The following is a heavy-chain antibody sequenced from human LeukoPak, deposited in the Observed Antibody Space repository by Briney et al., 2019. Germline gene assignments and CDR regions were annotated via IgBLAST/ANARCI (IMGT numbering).Heavy chain of an antibody. V-gene: IGHV4-39*01. CDR2: IYYSGTT. CDR1: GGSISNSVYS. CDR3: AADAVLVPGGSYYDS. Sequence: PSETLSLTCTVSGGSISNSVYSWGWIRQPPEKGLGWIGTIYYSGTTYSNPSRKSRLSISVDTSKNQFSLKLTPVTPADTAVYYCAADAVLVPGGSYYDSWGEGTLVTVSS. D-gene: IGHD2-2*01. J-gene: IGHJ4*02.